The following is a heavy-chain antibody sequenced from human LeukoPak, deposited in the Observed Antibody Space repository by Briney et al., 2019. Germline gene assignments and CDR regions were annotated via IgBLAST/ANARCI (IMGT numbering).Heavy chain of an antibody. D-gene: IGHD2-15*01. CDR1: GGSISSYY. Sequence: SETLSLTCTVSGGSISSYYWSWIRQTPGKGLEWIGYIYYSGSTNYNPSLKSRVTISVDTSKNQFSLKLSSVAAADTAVYYCARSIYCSSNRCYSPHYYYGMDVWGQGTTVTVSS. CDR3: ARSIYCSSNRCYSPHYYYGMDV. V-gene: IGHV4-59*01. CDR2: IYYSGST. J-gene: IGHJ6*02.